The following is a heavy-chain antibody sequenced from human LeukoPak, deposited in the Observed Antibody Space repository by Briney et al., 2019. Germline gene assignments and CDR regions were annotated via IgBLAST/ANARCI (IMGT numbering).Heavy chain of an antibody. D-gene: IGHD3-9*01. Sequence: SETLSLTCSVSGVSISSSTYFWSWIRQPAGKGLEWIGRMDFSGSTNYNPSLRSRVTFSLDTSKKQFSLKLSSVTAADTAVYYCARLSPSSVDSALRYWGQGTLVTVSS. CDR2: MDFSGST. V-gene: IGHV4-61*02. CDR1: GVSISSSTYF. J-gene: IGHJ4*02. CDR3: ARLSPSSVDSALRY.